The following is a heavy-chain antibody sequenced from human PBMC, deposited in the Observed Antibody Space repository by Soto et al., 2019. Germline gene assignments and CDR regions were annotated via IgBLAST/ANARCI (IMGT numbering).Heavy chain of an antibody. J-gene: IGHJ2*01. D-gene: IGHD4-17*01. Sequence: GGSLRLSCAASGFTFSSYEMNWVRQAPGKGLEWVSYISSSGSTIYYADSVKGRFTISRDNAKNSLYLQMNSLRAEDTAVYYCAREGTTVTTYYWYFDLWGRGTLVTVSS. CDR3: AREGTTVTTYYWYFDL. V-gene: IGHV3-48*03. CDR1: GFTFSSYE. CDR2: ISSSGSTI.